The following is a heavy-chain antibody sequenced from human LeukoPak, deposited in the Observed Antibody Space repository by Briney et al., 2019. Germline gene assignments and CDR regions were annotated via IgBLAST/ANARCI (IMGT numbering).Heavy chain of an antibody. CDR1: GYTFTGYY. J-gene: IGHJ4*02. CDR3: ARSNSGYAFDY. CDR2: INPNSGGT. V-gene: IGHV1-2*06. D-gene: IGHD2-8*01. Sequence: ASVKVSCKASGYTFTGYYMHWVRQAAGQGLEWMGRINPNSGGTNYAQKFQGRVTMTRDTSISTAYMELSRLRSDDTAVYYCARSNSGYAFDYWGQGTLVTVSS.